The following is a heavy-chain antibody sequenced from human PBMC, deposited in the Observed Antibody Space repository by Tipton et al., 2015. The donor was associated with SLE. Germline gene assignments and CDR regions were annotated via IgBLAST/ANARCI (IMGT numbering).Heavy chain of an antibody. V-gene: IGHV3-48*03. CDR2: LDRDGTTV. J-gene: IGHJ4*02. CDR1: GFTFSNFA. CDR3: VGGSGWLPDY. Sequence: SLRLSCAVSGFTFSNFAMHWVRQAPGKGLEWVSWLDRDGTTVYYEDSVKGRFTISRDNARNSLYLQMNSLRVEDTGVYFCVGGSGWLPDYWGQGTLVTVSS. D-gene: IGHD1-26*01.